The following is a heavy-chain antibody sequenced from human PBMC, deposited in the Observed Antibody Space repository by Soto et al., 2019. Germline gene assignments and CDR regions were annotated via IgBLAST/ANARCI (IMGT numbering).Heavy chain of an antibody. V-gene: IGHV3-21*04. J-gene: IGHJ6*02. D-gene: IGHD5-18*01. Sequence: GGSLRLSCAASGFTFSSYSMNWVRQAPGKGLEWVSSISSSSSYIYYADSVKGRFTISADKSISTAYLQWSSLKASDTAMYYCARQGGYSYGYDYYYYGMDVWGQGTTVTVSS. CDR2: ISSSSSYI. CDR3: ARQGGYSYGYDYYYYGMDV. CDR1: GFTFSSYS.